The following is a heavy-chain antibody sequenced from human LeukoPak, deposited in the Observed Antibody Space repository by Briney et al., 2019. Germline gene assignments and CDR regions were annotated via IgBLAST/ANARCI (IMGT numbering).Heavy chain of an antibody. CDR1: GGSISSSSYY. V-gene: IGHV4-39*01. J-gene: IGHJ5*02. CDR2: TYYSGST. CDR3: ARSSGYSSSGGLNWFDT. D-gene: IGHD6-13*01. Sequence: SETLSLTCTVSGGSISSSSYYWGWIRQPPGKGLEWIGSTYYSGSTYYNPSLKRRVTISVDTSKNQFSLKLSSVTAADTAVYYCARSSGYSSSGGLNWFDTWGQGTLVTVSS.